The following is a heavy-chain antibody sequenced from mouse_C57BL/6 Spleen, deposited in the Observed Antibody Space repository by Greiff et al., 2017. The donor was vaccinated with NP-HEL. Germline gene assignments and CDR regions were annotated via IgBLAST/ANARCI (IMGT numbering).Heavy chain of an antibody. CDR1: GYTFTSYW. D-gene: IGHD1-1*01. V-gene: IGHV1-7*01. Sequence: VQLQESGAELAKPGASVKLSCKASGYTFTSYWMHWVKQRPGQGREWIGYINPSRGYNKYNQKYKDKATLTADKSSSTAYMQLSSLTYEDSAVYYCARDYYGSREAMDYWGQGTSVTVSS. J-gene: IGHJ4*01. CDR3: ARDYYGSREAMDY. CDR2: INPSRGYN.